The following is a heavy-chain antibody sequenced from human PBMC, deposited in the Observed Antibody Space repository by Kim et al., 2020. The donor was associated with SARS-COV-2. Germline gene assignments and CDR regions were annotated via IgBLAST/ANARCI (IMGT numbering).Heavy chain of an antibody. J-gene: IGHJ6*02. D-gene: IGHD1-26*01. CDR2: ITQDGSEK. CDR3: ARDSEYYYYGMDV. V-gene: IGHV3-7*03. Sequence: GGSLRLSCAASGFTFSSSWMSWVRQAPGKGLEWVANITQDGSEKYYVDSVKGRFTISRDNPKNSLYLQMNSLRAEDTAVYYCARDSEYYYYGMDVWGQGTTVTVSS. CDR1: GFTFSSSW.